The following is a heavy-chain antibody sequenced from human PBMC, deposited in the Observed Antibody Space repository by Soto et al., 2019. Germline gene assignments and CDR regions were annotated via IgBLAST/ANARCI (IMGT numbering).Heavy chain of an antibody. J-gene: IGHJ4*02. CDR3: ARCGGGICGGASKNPQLDY. CDR1: GFTFSTYS. V-gene: IGHV3-21*01. CDR2: ISSSSSYI. D-gene: IGHD2-21*01. Sequence: EVQPVESGGGLVKPGGSLRLSCAAPGFTFSTYSMNWVRQAPGKGLEWVSSISSSSSYIFYADSVKGRFTISRDNAKSSLYLQMNTLRAEDTAVYYWARCGGGICGGASKNPQLDYWGQGTLVTVSS.